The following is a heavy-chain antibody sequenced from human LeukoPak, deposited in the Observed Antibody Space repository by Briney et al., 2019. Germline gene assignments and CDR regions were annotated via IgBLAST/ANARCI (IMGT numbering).Heavy chain of an antibody. J-gene: IGHJ4*02. V-gene: IGHV3-9*01. CDR3: AREQQGRRAAFDY. Sequence: GGSLRLSCAASGFTFDNYAMHWVRQAPGKGLEWVSGISWNSGSIGHADSVKGRFTISRDNSRNTLYLQMNSLRTEDTAVYYCAREQQGRRAAFDYWGQGTPVTVSS. CDR2: ISWNSGSI. D-gene: IGHD1-1*01. CDR1: GFTFDNYA.